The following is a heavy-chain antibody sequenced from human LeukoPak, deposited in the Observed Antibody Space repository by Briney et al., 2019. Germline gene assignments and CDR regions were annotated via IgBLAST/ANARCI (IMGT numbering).Heavy chain of an antibody. CDR2: MNPNSGNT. Sequence: ASVKVSCKASGYTFTSYDINWVRQATGQGLEWMGWMNPNSGNTGYAQKFQGRVTMTRITSISTAYMELSSLRSEDTAVYYCARGFPRIAARPRSPLSRFDYWGQGTLVTVSS. J-gene: IGHJ4*02. CDR3: ARGFPRIAARPRSPLSRFDY. V-gene: IGHV1-8*01. D-gene: IGHD6-6*01. CDR1: GYTFTSYD.